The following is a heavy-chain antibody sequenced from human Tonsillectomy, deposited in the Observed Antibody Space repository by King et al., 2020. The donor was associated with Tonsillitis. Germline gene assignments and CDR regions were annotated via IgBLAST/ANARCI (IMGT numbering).Heavy chain of an antibody. Sequence: VQLVESGGGVVQPGRSLRLSCAASGFTFSDYGIHWVRQAPGKGLEWVAVISYDGSNQYYADSVEGRFTISRDNSKNTLSLQMNRLRTEDTAVYYCARLYNSSNYWGQGTLVTVSS. CDR2: ISYDGSNQ. V-gene: IGHV3-30*03. CDR3: ARLYNSSNY. D-gene: IGHD6-6*01. CDR1: GFTFSDYG. J-gene: IGHJ4*02.